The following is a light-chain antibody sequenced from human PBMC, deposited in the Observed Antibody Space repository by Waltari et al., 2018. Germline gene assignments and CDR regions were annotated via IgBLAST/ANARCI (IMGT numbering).Light chain of an antibody. CDR2: SAS. CDR1: QTFSSS. CDR3: QQYYSSTT. Sequence: DIQMTQSPSSLSASVGDTVTITCRASQTFSSSLAWYQQKPGKAPKLLIYSASNLESGVPSRFSGSKSGTDFTLTISSLQPEDIANYFCQQYYSSTTFGGGTKVEIK. J-gene: IGKJ4*01. V-gene: IGKV1-27*01.